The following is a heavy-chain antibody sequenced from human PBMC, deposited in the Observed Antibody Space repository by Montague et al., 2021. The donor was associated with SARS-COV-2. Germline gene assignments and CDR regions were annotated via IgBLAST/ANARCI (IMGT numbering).Heavy chain of an antibody. D-gene: IGHD3-10*01. CDR2: MYYNGKT. CDR1: GGSISSSTSNW. Sequence: SETLSLTCTVSGGSISSSTSNWWGWIRQSPGKGLEWIASMYYNGKTYYNPSLKSRVTISVDTSMNQVSLKLSSVTAADTAVYYCVRSRDRFFNYWGQGTLVTVSS. CDR3: VRSRDRFFNY. V-gene: IGHV4-39*07. J-gene: IGHJ4*02.